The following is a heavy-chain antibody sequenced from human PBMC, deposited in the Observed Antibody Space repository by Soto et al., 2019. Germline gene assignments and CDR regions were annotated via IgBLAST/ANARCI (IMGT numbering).Heavy chain of an antibody. CDR2: IYYSGST. CDR3: ASYCSGGSCYYFDY. D-gene: IGHD2-15*01. V-gene: IGHV4-31*03. J-gene: IGHJ4*02. Sequence: TSETLSLTCTVSGGSISSGGDYWSWIRQHPGKGLEWIGYIYYSGSTYYNPSLKSRVTISVDTSKNQFSLKLSSVTAADTAVYYCASYCSGGSCYYFDYWGQGTLVTVSS. CDR1: GGSISSGGDY.